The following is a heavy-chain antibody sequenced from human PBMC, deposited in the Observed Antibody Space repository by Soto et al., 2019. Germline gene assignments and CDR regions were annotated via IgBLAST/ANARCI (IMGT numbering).Heavy chain of an antibody. J-gene: IGHJ2*01. CDR1: GFSFSSYA. Sequence: VQLVESGGGVVQPGRSLRLSCAASGFSFSSYAMHWFRQAPGKGLEWVAVISYDGSSKNYADSVGGRFTISRDNSKNTLYLQMNNVRTEDTAVFSGAKEAGYCSGASCYAHGYFDLWGRGTLVTVSS. V-gene: IGHV3-30*18. D-gene: IGHD2-2*01. CDR3: AKEAGYCSGASCYAHGYFDL. CDR2: ISYDGSSK.